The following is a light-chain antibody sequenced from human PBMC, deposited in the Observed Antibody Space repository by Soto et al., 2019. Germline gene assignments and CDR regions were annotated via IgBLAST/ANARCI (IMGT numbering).Light chain of an antibody. Sequence: QSVLTQPPSASGTPGQRVNISCSGSNSNIGSYTVNWYQQVPGKAPKLLIYSSNLRPSGVPDRFSGSKSGTSASLAISGLQSEDETDYYCAAWDDSLSGVVFGGGTQLTVL. CDR3: AAWDDSLSGVV. J-gene: IGLJ3*02. V-gene: IGLV1-44*01. CDR1: NSNIGSYT. CDR2: SSN.